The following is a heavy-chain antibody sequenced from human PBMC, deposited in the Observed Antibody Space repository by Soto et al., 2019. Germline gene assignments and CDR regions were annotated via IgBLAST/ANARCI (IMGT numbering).Heavy chain of an antibody. J-gene: IGHJ4*02. CDR2: ISGSGAAT. CDR1: GFIFNNYD. D-gene: IGHD2-15*01. Sequence: GGSLRLSCAASGFIFNNYDMNWVRLAPGKGLEWVSVISGSGAATYYADSVKGRFTISRDNSKNTLYLQLNNLRAEDTAVYFCAKRLQDCSGGTCYRNYFDYWGQGTAVTVSS. CDR3: AKRLQDCSGGTCYRNYFDY. V-gene: IGHV3-23*01.